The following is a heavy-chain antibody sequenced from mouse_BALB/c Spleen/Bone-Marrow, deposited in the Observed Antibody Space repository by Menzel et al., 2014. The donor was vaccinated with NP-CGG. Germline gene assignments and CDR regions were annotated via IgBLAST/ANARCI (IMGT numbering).Heavy chain of an antibody. D-gene: IGHD1-1*01. Sequence: EVKLQESGAELVKPGASVKLSCTASGFNIKDTYMHWVKQRPEQGLEWIGRIDPANGNTKYDPKFQGKATITADTSVNATYLKLRSLTPEDTAVYYCAAYYYGSSYGFAYWGQGTLVTVSA. CDR3: AAYYYGSSYGFAY. J-gene: IGHJ3*01. V-gene: IGHV14-3*02. CDR1: GFNIKDTY. CDR2: IDPANGNT.